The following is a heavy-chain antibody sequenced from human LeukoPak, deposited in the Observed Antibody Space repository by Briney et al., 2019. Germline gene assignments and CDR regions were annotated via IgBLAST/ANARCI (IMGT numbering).Heavy chain of an antibody. V-gene: IGHV3-7*01. J-gene: IGHJ4*02. CDR3: VGGDY. CDR2: INQDGSDK. Sequence: GGSLRLSCAASGFTFSHYWISWVRQAPGKGLECVANINQDGSDKYYVDSVKGRFTISRDNTKNSLYLQMNSLRAEDTAVYYCVGGDYWGQGTLVTVSS. CDR1: GFTFSHYW.